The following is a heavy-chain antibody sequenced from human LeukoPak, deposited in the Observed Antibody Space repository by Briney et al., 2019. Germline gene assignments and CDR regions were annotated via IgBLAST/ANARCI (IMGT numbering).Heavy chain of an antibody. CDR2: ISDTGRRT. Sequence: GGSLRLSCAASGFTFSDYAMTWVRQAAGKGLEWVSSISDTGRRTYYTDSVRGRFTISRDDSKKAVYLEMSTLRVEDTAIYFCGRHDSFIPFWGQGTLVTVSS. J-gene: IGHJ4*02. CDR3: GRHDSFIPF. CDR1: GFTFSDYA. V-gene: IGHV3-23*01. D-gene: IGHD3-16*02.